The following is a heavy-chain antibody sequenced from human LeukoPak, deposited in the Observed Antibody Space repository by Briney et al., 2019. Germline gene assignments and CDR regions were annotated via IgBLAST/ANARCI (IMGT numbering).Heavy chain of an antibody. Sequence: ASVKVSCKASGYTFTGYYMHWVRQAPGQGLEWMGWINPNSGGTNYAQKFQGRVTMTTDTSTSTAYMELRSLRSDDTAVYYCARYSSRSPLFDPWGQGTLVTVSS. V-gene: IGHV1-2*02. J-gene: IGHJ5*02. CDR2: INPNSGGT. CDR3: ARYSSRSPLFDP. CDR1: GYTFTGYY. D-gene: IGHD6-13*01.